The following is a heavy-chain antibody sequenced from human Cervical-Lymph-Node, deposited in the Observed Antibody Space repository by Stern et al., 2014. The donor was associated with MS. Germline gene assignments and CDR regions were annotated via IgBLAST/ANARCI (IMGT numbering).Heavy chain of an antibody. V-gene: IGHV3-30*04. CDR3: AKDRGSGWSLDY. D-gene: IGHD6-19*01. CDR1: GFSFSNYG. J-gene: IGHJ4*02. CDR2: IAYDGSKK. Sequence: VQLVESGGGVVQPGGSLRLSCAGSGFSFSNYGMHWVRQAPGQGLAWVALIAYDGSKKYYADSVKGRFTISRDNSKNTMYVQMNSLRLEDTAVYYCAKDRGSGWSLDYWGQGTLVAVSS.